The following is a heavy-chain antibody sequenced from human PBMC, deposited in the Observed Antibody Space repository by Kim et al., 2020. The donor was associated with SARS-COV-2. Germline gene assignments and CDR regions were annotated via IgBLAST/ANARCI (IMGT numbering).Heavy chain of an antibody. J-gene: IGHJ4*02. CDR3: ARDVLSQAFWDY. CDR1: GGSFSAYY. V-gene: IGHV4-34*01. D-gene: IGHD3-16*02. Sequence: SETLSLTCAFYGGSFSAYYWNWIRQSPGKGLEWIGEINHSGSTNYNPSLKSRVTMSVDTSKNQFSLRLKSMTAADTAVYYCARDVLSQAFWDYWGQGTLV. CDR2: INHSGST.